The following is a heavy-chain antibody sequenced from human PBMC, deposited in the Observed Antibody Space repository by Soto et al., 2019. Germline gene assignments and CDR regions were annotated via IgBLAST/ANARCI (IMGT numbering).Heavy chain of an antibody. CDR3: VRDRDFDVVTGPSNFFHGLDV. J-gene: IGHJ6*02. CDR2: IWFDGSIK. CDR1: GFNFNSYG. D-gene: IGHD3-9*01. V-gene: IGHV3-33*01. Sequence: LLVESGGGVVQPGGSLRLSCIASGFNFNSYGMHWVRQAPGKGLEWMALIWFDGSIKKYVDSVKGRFSVSRDNSKNTLYMERSRVRAYDTAVYFCVRDRDFDVVTGPSNFFHGLDVWGQGTTVTVSS.